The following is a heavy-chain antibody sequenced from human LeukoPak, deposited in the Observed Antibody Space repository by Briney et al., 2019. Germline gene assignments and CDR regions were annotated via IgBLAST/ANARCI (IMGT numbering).Heavy chain of an antibody. CDR2: IYYSGST. CDR1: GGSISSSSYY. Sequence: SETLSLTCTVSGGSISSSSYYWGWIRQPPGKGLEWIGSIYYSGSTNYNPSLKSRVTISVDTSKNQFSLKLSSVTAADTAVYYCARVWRPWDSSNAFDIWGQGTMVTVSS. D-gene: IGHD1-26*01. J-gene: IGHJ3*02. V-gene: IGHV4-39*07. CDR3: ARVWRPWDSSNAFDI.